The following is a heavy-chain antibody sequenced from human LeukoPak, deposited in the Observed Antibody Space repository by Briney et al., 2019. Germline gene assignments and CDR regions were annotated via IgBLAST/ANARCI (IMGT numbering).Heavy chain of an antibody. V-gene: IGHV4-34*01. Sequence: SETLSLTCAVYGGSFSGYYWSWIRQPPGKGLEWIGSIYYSGSTYYNPSLRSRVTISVDTSKNQFSLKLSSVTAADTAVYYCARVKAIAAAGTGFDYWGQGTLVTVSS. CDR3: ARVKAIAAAGTGFDY. J-gene: IGHJ4*02. CDR2: IYYSGST. CDR1: GGSFSGYY. D-gene: IGHD6-13*01.